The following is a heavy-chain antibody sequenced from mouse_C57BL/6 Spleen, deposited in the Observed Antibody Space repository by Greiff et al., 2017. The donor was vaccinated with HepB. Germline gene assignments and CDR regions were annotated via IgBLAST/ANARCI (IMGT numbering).Heavy chain of an antibody. V-gene: IGHV1-64*01. Sequence: QVQLQQPGAELVKPGASVKLSCKASGYTFTSYWMHWVKQRPGQGLEWIGMIHPNSGSTNYNEKFNSKATLTVDKSSSTAYMQLSSLTSEDSAVYYCARSVFYYAMDYWGQGTSVTVSS. CDR1: GYTFTSYW. CDR3: ARSVFYYAMDY. J-gene: IGHJ4*01. CDR2: IHPNSGST.